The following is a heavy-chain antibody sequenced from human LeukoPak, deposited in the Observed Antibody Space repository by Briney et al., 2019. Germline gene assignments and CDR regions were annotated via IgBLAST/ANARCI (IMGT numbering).Heavy chain of an antibody. CDR2: IYYSGST. Sequence: PSETLSLTCTVSGGSISSYYWSWIRQPPGKGLEWIGYIYYSGSTNYNPSLKSRVTISVDTSKNQFSLKLSSVTAADTAVYYCARRGAVAGVIDYWGQGTLVTVSS. CDR1: GGSISSYY. V-gene: IGHV4-59*01. D-gene: IGHD6-19*01. CDR3: ARRGAVAGVIDY. J-gene: IGHJ4*02.